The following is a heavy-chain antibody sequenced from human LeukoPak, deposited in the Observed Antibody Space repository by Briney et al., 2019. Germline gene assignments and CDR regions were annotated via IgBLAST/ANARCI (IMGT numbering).Heavy chain of an antibody. V-gene: IGHV3-7*01. CDR1: GFTFSSYW. CDR3: ARDRGIVAQFDP. Sequence: PGGSLRLSCAASGFTFSSYWMSWVRQAPGKGLEWVANIKQDGSEMYYLDSVKGRFIISRDNAKNSLYLQMNSLRAEDTAVYYCARDRGIVAQFDPWGQGTLVTVSS. D-gene: IGHD1-26*01. J-gene: IGHJ5*02. CDR2: IKQDGSEM.